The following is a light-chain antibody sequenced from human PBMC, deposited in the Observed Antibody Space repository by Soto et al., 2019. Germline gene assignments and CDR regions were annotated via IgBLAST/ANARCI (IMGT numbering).Light chain of an antibody. V-gene: IGKV3-20*01. CDR3: QQYNNSPST. CDR1: KNGSSSY. CDR2: GAS. Sequence: ALTQSHSQLSLSPASRSAPSCSATKNGSSSYLNWYQQKPGKAPRLLIYGASSRQGGIPERFSGSGSGTDFTLTISRLEPEDFATYYCQQYNNSPSTFGQGTKVEIK. J-gene: IGKJ5*01.